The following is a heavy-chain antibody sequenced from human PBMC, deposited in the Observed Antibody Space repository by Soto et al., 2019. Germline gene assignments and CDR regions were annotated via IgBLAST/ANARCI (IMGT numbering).Heavy chain of an antibody. J-gene: IGHJ4*02. D-gene: IGHD3-3*01. CDR3: ERGGVSTRTFAY. V-gene: IGHV5-51*01. Sequence: GDSLKSSCMGSGYNFAGYWIAWVRQMPGKGLELMGIIYPSDSDTRYRPSFQGQVTISADKSISSAYLQWSSLRASDTAMYYCERGGVSTRTFAYWGQGTPVPVSP. CDR1: GYNFAGYW. CDR2: IYPSDSDT.